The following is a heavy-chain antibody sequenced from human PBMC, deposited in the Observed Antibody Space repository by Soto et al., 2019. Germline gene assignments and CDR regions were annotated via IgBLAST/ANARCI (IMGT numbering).Heavy chain of an antibody. CDR2: IIPIFGTA. CDR3: ARVGYYYDSSGYYYFGCDY. J-gene: IGHJ4*02. CDR1: GGTFSSYA. Sequence: ASVKVSCKASGGTFSSYAISWVRQAPGQGLEWMGGIIPIFGTANYAQKFQGRVTITADKSTSTAYMELGSLRSEDTAVYYCARVGYYYDSSGYYYFGCDYWGQGTLVTVSS. V-gene: IGHV1-69*06. D-gene: IGHD3-22*01.